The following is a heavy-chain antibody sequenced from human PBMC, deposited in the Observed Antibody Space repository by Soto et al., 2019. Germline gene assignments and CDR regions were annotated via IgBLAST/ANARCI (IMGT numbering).Heavy chain of an antibody. CDR3: ARVRKSSGSVRWFDP. CDR1: GGSISSGGYY. D-gene: IGHD3-22*01. V-gene: IGHV4-31*03. Sequence: QVQLQESGPGLVKPSQTLSLTCTVSGGSISSGGYYWSWIRQHPGKGLEWIGYIYYSGSTYYNPSLKSRVTISVDTSKNQFSLKLSSVTAADTAVYYCARVRKSSGSVRWFDPWRQGPLVTVSS. J-gene: IGHJ5*02. CDR2: IYYSGST.